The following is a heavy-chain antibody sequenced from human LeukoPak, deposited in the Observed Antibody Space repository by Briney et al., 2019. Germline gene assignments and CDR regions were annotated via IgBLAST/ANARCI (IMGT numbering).Heavy chain of an antibody. CDR2: LPYDENVADRGIP. Sequence: PSETLSLTCFVSGDSITNSGWSWGWVRQPPGKGLEWIGTLPYDENVADRGIPSYNPSLTSRVTISADTSKNHLSLTVNSVTAADTASYYRARLTLTGVGGRGWFDSWGQGALVIVSS. CDR3: ARLTLTGVGGRGWFDS. J-gene: IGHJ5*01. D-gene: IGHD3-3*01. CDR1: GDSITNSGWS. V-gene: IGHV4-39*02.